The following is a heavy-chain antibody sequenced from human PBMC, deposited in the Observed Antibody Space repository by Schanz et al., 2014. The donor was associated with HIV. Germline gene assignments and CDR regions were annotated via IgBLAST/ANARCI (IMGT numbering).Heavy chain of an antibody. Sequence: QVQLVQSGAEVKKPGSSVNVSCKTSGGTFSIYAISWVRQAPGQGLEWMGGIIPIFATPNYAQKFQGRVTITADESTSTAYMELSSLRSDDTAMYYCARGLKDSSSSEAFHIWGQGTMVTVSS. J-gene: IGHJ3*02. D-gene: IGHD6-6*01. CDR3: ARGLKDSSSSEAFHI. CDR1: GGTFSIYA. CDR2: IIPIFATP. V-gene: IGHV1-69*01.